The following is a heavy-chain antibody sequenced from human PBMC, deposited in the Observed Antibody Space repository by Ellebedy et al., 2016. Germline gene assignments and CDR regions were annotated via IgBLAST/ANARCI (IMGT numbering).Heavy chain of an antibody. CDR1: GGSFSGYY. D-gene: IGHD5-18*01. CDR2: INHSGTT. J-gene: IGHJ4*02. CDR3: ARIRNTGLVKGKQVFDN. Sequence: SETLSLTXAVYGGSFSGYYWSWIRQPPGKGLEWIGEINHSGTTSFKSSLKSRVSVSVDSSRHQFSLKMTSVTAADTAVYYCARIRNTGLVKGKQVFDNWGQGTLVIVSS. V-gene: IGHV4-34*01.